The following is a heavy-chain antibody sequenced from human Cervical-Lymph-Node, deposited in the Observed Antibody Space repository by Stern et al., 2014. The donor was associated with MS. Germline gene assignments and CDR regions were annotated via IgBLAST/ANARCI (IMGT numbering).Heavy chain of an antibody. D-gene: IGHD1-26*01. CDR2: ISYDGSNK. J-gene: IGHJ4*02. V-gene: IGHV3-30-3*01. CDR3: ARDRWELYHYYFDY. Sequence: QVQLLESGGGVVQPGRSLRLSCAASGFTFSSYAMHWVRQAPGKGLEWVAVISYDGSNKYYADSVKGRFTISRDNSKNTLYLQMNSLRAEDTAVYYCARDRWELYHYYFDYWGQGTLVTVSS. CDR1: GFTFSSYA.